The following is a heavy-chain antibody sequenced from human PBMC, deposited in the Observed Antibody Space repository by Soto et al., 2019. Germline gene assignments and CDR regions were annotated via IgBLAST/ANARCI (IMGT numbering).Heavy chain of an antibody. J-gene: IGHJ5*02. CDR1: GFTFDDYA. CDR3: AKDQYSSSWYGNWFDP. Sequence: GGSLRLSCTASGFTFDDYAMHWVRQAPGKGLEWVSLISGDGGSTYYADSVKGRFTISRDNSKNSLYLQMNSLRTEDTALYYCAKDQYSSSWYGNWFDPWGQGTLVTVSS. D-gene: IGHD6-13*01. V-gene: IGHV3-43*02. CDR2: ISGDGGST.